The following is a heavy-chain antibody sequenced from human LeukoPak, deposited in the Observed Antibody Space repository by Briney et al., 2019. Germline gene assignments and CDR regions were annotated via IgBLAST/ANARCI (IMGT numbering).Heavy chain of an antibody. D-gene: IGHD2-15*01. Sequence: ASVKVSCKVSGYTLTELSMHWVRQAPGKGLEWMGGCDPEDGETIYAQKFQGRVTMTEDTSTDTAYMELSSLRSEDTAVYYCAIVTSILSDDFDPWGQGTLVTVSS. CDR1: GYTLTELS. V-gene: IGHV1-24*01. CDR3: AIVTSILSDDFDP. CDR2: CDPEDGET. J-gene: IGHJ5*02.